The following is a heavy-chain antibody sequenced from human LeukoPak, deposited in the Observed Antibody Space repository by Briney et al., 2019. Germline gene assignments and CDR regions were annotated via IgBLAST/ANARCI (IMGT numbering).Heavy chain of an antibody. Sequence: PGRSLRLSCAASGFTFNNYGMHWVRQAPGKGLEWVAVIWYDESNKYYPDSVKGRFTISRDNSKNTLDLQMNSLRAEDTAVYYCARGIGYSTPYYFDSWGQGTLVTVSS. CDR2: IWYDESNK. CDR3: ARGIGYSTPYYFDS. J-gene: IGHJ4*02. D-gene: IGHD5-18*01. V-gene: IGHV3-33*01. CDR1: GFTFNNYG.